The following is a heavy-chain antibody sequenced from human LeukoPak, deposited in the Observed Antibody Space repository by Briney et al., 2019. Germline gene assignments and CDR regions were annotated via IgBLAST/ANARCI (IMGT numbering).Heavy chain of an antibody. V-gene: IGHV3-30-3*01. CDR1: GFTFRNYV. CDR2: TSSDLNVK. Sequence: TGGSLRLSCAASGFTFRNYVIHWVHQAPGKGLEWVAVTSSDLNVKLYADSVKGRFTISRDNSRSTLYLQMNSLRPEDTAIYYCAREGYYGSGSPPSLYFDYWGQGTLVTVFS. CDR3: AREGYYGSGSPPSLYFDY. J-gene: IGHJ4*02. D-gene: IGHD3-10*01.